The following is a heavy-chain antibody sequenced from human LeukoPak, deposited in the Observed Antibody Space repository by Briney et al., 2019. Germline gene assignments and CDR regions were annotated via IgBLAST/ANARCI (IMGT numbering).Heavy chain of an antibody. Sequence: PSETLSLTCTVSGGSISSSSYYWGWIRQPPGKGLEWIGSIYYSGSTYYNPSLKSRVTISVDTSKNQFPLKLSSVTAADTAVYYCARVAQYYYMDVWGKGTTVTVSS. J-gene: IGHJ6*03. V-gene: IGHV4-39*06. CDR2: IYYSGST. CDR3: ARVAQYYYMDV. CDR1: GGSISSSSYY.